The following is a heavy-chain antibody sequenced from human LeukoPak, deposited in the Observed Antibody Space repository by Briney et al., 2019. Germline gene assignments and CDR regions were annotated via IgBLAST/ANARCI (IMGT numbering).Heavy chain of an antibody. V-gene: IGHV3-7*03. CDR1: GFTFSSYW. CDR2: IKQDGSEK. D-gene: IGHD3-9*01. Sequence: EGSLRLSCAASGFTFSSYWMSWVRQAPGKGLEWVANIKQDGSEKYYVDSVKGRFTISRDNAKNSLYLQMNSLRAEDTAVYYCARGNADYDILTETFWDYWGQGTLVTVSS. J-gene: IGHJ4*02. CDR3: ARGNADYDILTETFWDY.